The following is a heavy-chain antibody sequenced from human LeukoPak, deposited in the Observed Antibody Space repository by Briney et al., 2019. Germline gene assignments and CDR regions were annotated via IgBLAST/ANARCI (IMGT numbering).Heavy chain of an antibody. J-gene: IGHJ4*02. CDR2: IRFEGTEK. Sequence: GGSLRLSCAASGFMFSSYGMHWVRQAPGKGLEWVAFIRFEGTEKYYADSVKGRFTISRDNAKNSLYLQMNSLRAEDTAVYYCVRAQRMTTAAPYEFDYWGQGTLVTVSS. CDR3: VRAQRMTTAAPYEFDY. D-gene: IGHD4-11*01. CDR1: GFMFSSYG. V-gene: IGHV3-30*02.